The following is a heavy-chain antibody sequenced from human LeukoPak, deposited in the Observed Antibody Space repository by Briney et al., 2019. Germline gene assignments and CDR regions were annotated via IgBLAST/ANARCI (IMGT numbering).Heavy chain of an antibody. CDR1: GGSMSPYH. D-gene: IGHD6-19*01. CDR2: IYYSGST. Sequence: SETLSLTCTVSGGSMSPYHWGWIRQPPGKGLGWTGYIYYSGSTTYNPSLNSRVTISVDTSKNQFSLRLGSVTAADTAIYYCARAVSGRFDYWGQGTLATVSS. CDR3: ARAVSGRFDY. J-gene: IGHJ4*02. V-gene: IGHV4-59*08.